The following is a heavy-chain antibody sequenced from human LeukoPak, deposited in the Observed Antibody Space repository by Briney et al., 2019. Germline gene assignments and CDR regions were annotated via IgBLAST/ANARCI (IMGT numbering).Heavy chain of an antibody. D-gene: IGHD3-22*01. V-gene: IGHV4-4*07. CDR3: VRVIGAPNYYYYMDV. J-gene: IGHJ6*03. Sequence: SETLSLTCSVSGGSISTYYWSWIRQPAGKGLEWIGRIYTSGSTNYNPSLKSRVTMSVDTSKNQFSLKLSSVTAADTAVYFCVRVIGAPNYYYYMDVWGKGTTVTVSS. CDR2: IYTSGST. CDR1: GGSISTYY.